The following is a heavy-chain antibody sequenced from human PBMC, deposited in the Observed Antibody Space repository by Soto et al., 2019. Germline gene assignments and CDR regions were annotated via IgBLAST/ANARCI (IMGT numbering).Heavy chain of an antibody. CDR3: AKEAYYDYIWGSSNGGSLNYYFDY. CDR2: ISGSGGST. V-gene: IGHV3-23*01. CDR1: GFTFSSYA. D-gene: IGHD3-16*01. Sequence: GGSLRLSCAASGFTFSSYAMSWVRQAPGKGLEWVSAISGSGGSTYYADSVKGRFTISRDNSKNTLYLQMNRLRAEDTAVYYWAKEAYYDYIWGSSNGGSLNYYFDYWGQGTLVTVSS. J-gene: IGHJ4*02.